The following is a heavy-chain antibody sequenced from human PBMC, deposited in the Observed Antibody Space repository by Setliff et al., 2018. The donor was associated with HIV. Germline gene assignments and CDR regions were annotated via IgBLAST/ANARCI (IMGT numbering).Heavy chain of an antibody. J-gene: IGHJ2*01. CDR2: INYSGST. Sequence: SETLSLTCAVYVGSFSGHYWSWIRQPPGTGLEWIGEINYSGSTNYNPSLKSRVTISVDTSKNQFSLKLTSVTAADTAIYYCVRESSSSSRITDWFFDLWGRGTPVTVSS. CDR3: VRESSSSSRITDWFFDL. CDR1: VGSFSGHY. D-gene: IGHD6-13*01. V-gene: IGHV4-34*01.